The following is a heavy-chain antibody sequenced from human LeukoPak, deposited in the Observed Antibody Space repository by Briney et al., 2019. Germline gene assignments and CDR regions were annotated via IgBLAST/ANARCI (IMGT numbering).Heavy chain of an antibody. CDR3: ARDRGGYYYDSSGYYVSDY. Sequence: GGSLRLSCAASGFTFSSYSMNWVRQAPGKGLEWVSSISSSSSYIYYADSVKGRFTISRDNSKNTLYLQMNSLRAEDTAVYYCARDRGGYYYDSSGYYVSDYWGQGTLVTVSS. CDR2: ISSSSSYI. CDR1: GFTFSSYS. V-gene: IGHV3-21*01. D-gene: IGHD3-22*01. J-gene: IGHJ4*02.